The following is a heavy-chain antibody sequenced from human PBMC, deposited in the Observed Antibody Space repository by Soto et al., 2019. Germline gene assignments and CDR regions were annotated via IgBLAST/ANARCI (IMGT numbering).Heavy chain of an antibody. CDR2: INHSGST. J-gene: IGHJ6*02. V-gene: IGHV4-34*01. D-gene: IGHD5-18*01. CDR1: GGSFSGYY. Sequence: QVPLQQWGAGLLKPSETLSLTCAVYGGSFSGYYWSWIRQPPGKGLEWIGEINHSGSTNYNPSLKSRVTISVDTSKNQFSLKLSSVTAADTAVYYCARGGYSYGLSYYYGMDVWGQGTTVTVSS. CDR3: ARGGYSYGLSYYYGMDV.